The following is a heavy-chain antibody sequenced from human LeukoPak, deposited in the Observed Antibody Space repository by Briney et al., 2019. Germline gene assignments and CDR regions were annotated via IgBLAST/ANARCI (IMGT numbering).Heavy chain of an antibody. D-gene: IGHD4-11*01. CDR2: IYYSGST. CDR3: ARLSYRRFDY. Sequence: SETLSLTCTVSGGSISSSSYYWGWIRQPPGKGLEWIGNIYYSGSTYYNPSLKSRVTISVDTSKNRFSLKLSSVTAADTAVYYCARLSYRRFDYWGQGNLVTVSS. CDR1: GGSISSSSYY. J-gene: IGHJ4*02. V-gene: IGHV4-39*01.